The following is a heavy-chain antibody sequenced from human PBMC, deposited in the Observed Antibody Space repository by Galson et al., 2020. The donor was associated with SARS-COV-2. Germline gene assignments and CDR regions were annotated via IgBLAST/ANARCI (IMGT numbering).Heavy chain of an antibody. D-gene: IGHD3-9*01. J-gene: IGHJ6*02. CDR1: GFTFSSYS. CDR2: ISSSSSYI. V-gene: IGHV3-21*01. CDR3: AQSYDILTGYWMGDYYYGMDV. Sequence: GESLKISCAASGFTFSSYSMNWVRQAPGKGLEWVSSISSSSSYIYYADSVKGRFTISRDNAKNSLYLQMNSLRAEDTAVYYCAQSYDILTGYWMGDYYYGMDVWGQGTTVT.